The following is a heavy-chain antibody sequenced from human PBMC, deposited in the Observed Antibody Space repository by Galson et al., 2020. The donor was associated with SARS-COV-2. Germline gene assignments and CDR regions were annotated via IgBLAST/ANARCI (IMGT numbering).Heavy chain of an antibody. V-gene: IGHV1-24*01. CDR3: ATGPGYCSGGSCSNWFDP. J-gene: IGHJ5*02. CDR2: FDPEDGET. Sequence: ASVKVSCKVSGYTLTELSMHWVRQAPGKGLEWMGGFDPEDGETIYAQKFQGRVTMTEDTSTDTAYMELSSLRSEDTAVYYCATGPGYCSGGSCSNWFDPWGQGTLVTVSS. D-gene: IGHD2-15*01. CDR1: GYTLTELS.